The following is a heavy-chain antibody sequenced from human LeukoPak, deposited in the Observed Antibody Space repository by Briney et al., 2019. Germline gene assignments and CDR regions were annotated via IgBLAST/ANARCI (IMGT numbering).Heavy chain of an antibody. J-gene: IGHJ4*02. V-gene: IGHV3-53*01. CDR2: IYSGGST. CDR1: GFTVSSNY. CDR3: APLGCGGSCYRFDY. Sequence: PGGSLILSCAASGFTVSSNYMSWVRQAPGKGLEWVSVIYSGGSTYYADSVKGRFTISRDNSKNTLYLQMNSLRAEDTAVYYCAPLGCGGSCYRFDYWGQGTLVTVSS. D-gene: IGHD2-15*01.